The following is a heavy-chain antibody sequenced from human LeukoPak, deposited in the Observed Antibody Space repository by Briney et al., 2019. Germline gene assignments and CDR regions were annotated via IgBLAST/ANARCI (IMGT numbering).Heavy chain of an antibody. V-gene: IGHV3-23*01. Sequence: PGGSLRLPCAASGFTYSSYAMSWVRQAPGKGLEWVSTISGSGGSTDYADSVKGRFTISRDNSKNTLYLQMDSLGAEDTAEYYCATMGYDFWSGYWPDYWGQGTLVTVSS. CDR3: ATMGYDFWSGYWPDY. J-gene: IGHJ4*02. CDR2: ISGSGGST. D-gene: IGHD3-3*01. CDR1: GFTYSSYA.